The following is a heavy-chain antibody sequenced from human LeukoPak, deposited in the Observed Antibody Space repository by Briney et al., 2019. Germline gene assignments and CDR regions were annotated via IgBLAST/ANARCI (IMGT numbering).Heavy chain of an antibody. CDR3: ARIPTIAAGGPYATFDI. V-gene: IGHV4-31*03. Sequence: MPSQTLSLTCSVSGASLSDNNYYWSWIRQHPRTGLEWFGFTYYSGSTYYSPALEIRVSISLHTSKKQLSLKIYSVTAADTALYYCARIPTIAAGGPYATFDIWGQGTVVTASS. CDR2: TYYSGST. D-gene: IGHD6-13*01. CDR1: GASLSDNNYY. J-gene: IGHJ3*02.